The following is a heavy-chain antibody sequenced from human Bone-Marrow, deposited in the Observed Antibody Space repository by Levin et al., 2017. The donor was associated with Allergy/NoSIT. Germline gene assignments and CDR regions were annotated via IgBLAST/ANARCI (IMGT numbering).Heavy chain of an antibody. V-gene: IGHV2-5*02. Sequence: SGPTLVKPTQTFTLTCTFSGFSLSTSGVGVGWIRQPPGKALEFLLVIYWDDDKRYSPSLKSRLTITKDTSNNQVVLTMTNMDPEDTAAYYCAHRRTGVSQWNYGDFDYWGQGTLVTVSS. D-gene: IGHD1-7*01. CDR2: IYWDDDK. J-gene: IGHJ4*02. CDR1: GFSLSTSGVG. CDR3: AHRRTGVSQWNYGDFDY.